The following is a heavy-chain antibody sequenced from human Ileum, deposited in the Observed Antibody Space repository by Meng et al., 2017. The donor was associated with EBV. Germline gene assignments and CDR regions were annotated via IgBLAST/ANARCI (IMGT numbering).Heavy chain of an antibody. D-gene: IGHD2/OR15-2a*01. CDR3: GRFRIQAGALDT. J-gene: IGHJ5*02. CDR1: AYTSTVYY. V-gene: IGHV1-2*02. CDR2: INPSGGDR. Sequence: QVPLVESGRERQRPGVAVIASCRAFAYTSTVYYIHLLRQAREQGLERMGRINPSGGDRNYAQNFHGRVTLTMDMDIHTVIMDLSSLKSDDTAVYSCGRFRIQAGALDTWGQGTLVTVSS.